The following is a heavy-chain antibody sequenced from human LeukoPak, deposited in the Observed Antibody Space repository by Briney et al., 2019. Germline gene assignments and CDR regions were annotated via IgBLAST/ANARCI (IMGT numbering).Heavy chain of an antibody. Sequence: PGGSLRLSCAASGFTFSSYAMHWVRQAPGKGLEWVGRIKSKTDGGTTDYAAPVKGRFTISRDDSKNTLYLQMNSLKTEDTAVYYCTTVQGGYSGYNYYYYYGMDVWGQGTTVTVSS. V-gene: IGHV3-15*01. CDR1: GFTFSSYA. D-gene: IGHD5-12*01. J-gene: IGHJ6*02. CDR2: IKSKTDGGTT. CDR3: TTVQGGYSGYNYYYYYGMDV.